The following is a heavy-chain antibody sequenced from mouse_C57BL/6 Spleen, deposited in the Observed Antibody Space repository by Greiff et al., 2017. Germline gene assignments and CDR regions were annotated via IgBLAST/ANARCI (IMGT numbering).Heavy chain of an antibody. D-gene: IGHD2-4*01. V-gene: IGHV1-81*01. CDR3: ARGNYDYDRYAMDY. CDR1: GYTFTSYG. Sequence: VQLVESGAELARPGASVKLSCKASGYTFTSYGISWVKQRTGQGLEWIGEIYPRSGNTYYNEKFKGKATLTADKSSSTAYMELRSLTSEDSAVYFCARGNYDYDRYAMDYWGQGTSVTVSS. CDR2: IYPRSGNT. J-gene: IGHJ4*01.